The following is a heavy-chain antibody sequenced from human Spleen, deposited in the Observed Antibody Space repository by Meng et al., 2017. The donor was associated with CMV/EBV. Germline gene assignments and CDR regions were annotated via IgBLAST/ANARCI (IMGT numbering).Heavy chain of an antibody. D-gene: IGHD3-16*01. J-gene: IGHJ4*02. Sequence: GESLKISCAASGFTFSSYGMHCVRQAPGKGLEWVTFIRYDGSNKYYADSVKGRFTISRDNSKNTLYLQMNSLRAEDTAVYYCAKDLLWSPDYWGQGTLVTVSS. CDR2: IRYDGSNK. CDR1: GFTFSSYG. CDR3: AKDLLWSPDY. V-gene: IGHV3-30*02.